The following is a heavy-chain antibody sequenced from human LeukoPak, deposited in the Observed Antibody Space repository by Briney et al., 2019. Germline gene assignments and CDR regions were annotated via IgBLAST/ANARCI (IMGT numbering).Heavy chain of an antibody. V-gene: IGHV3-21*01. CDR2: ISSSSSYI. J-gene: IGHJ4*02. Sequence: GGSLRLSCAASGFTFSSYSMNWVRQAPGKGLEWVSSISSSSSYIYYADSVKGRFTISRDNAKNSLYLQMNSLRAEDTAVYYCAKENRYRRFLEWIYWGQGTLVTVSS. CDR3: AKENRYRRFLEWIY. D-gene: IGHD3-3*01. CDR1: GFTFSSYS.